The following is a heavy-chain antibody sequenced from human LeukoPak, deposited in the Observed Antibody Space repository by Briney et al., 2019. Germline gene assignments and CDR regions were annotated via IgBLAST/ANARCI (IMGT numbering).Heavy chain of an antibody. J-gene: IGHJ5*02. CDR3: ARIPGETGSTFTLGWFDP. V-gene: IGHV1-2*02. Sequence: GASVTVSCKASGYTFTGYYMHWVRQAPGQGLEWMGWINPNSGGTNYAQKFQGRVTMTRDTSISTAYMELSRLRSDDTAVYYCARIPGETGSTFTLGWFDPWGQGTLVTVSS. CDR2: INPNSGGT. CDR1: GYTFTGYY. D-gene: IGHD1-7*01.